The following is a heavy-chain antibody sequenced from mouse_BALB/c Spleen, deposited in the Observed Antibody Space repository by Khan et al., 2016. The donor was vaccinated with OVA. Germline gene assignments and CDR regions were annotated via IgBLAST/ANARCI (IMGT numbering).Heavy chain of an antibody. CDR3: DRSGDNFHWYFDD. V-gene: IGHV5-17*02. CDR2: ISSGSSTI. D-gene: IGHD1-3*01. J-gene: IGHJ1*01. CDR1: GFTFSSYG. Sequence: ELVESGGGLVQPGASRKLSCAASGFTFSSYGIHWVRKAPKKGLEWVAYISSGSSTIYYVDTVKDKFTISTDNPKNTPFLQMTSLRSEDTAMYYWDRSGDNFHWYFDDWGAGTSVTVSS.